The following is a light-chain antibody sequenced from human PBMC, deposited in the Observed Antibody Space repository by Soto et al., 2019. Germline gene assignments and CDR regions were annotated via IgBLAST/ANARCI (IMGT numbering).Light chain of an antibody. CDR2: GAS. J-gene: IGKJ1*01. V-gene: IGKV3-15*01. CDR3: QLYNNWPPWT. CDR1: QSVSSN. Sequence: EIVMTQSPATLSVSPRERATLSCRASQSVSSNLAWYQQKPGQAPRLLIYGASTRATGIPARFSGSGSGTEFTLTLSSLQSEDFAVYYCQLYNNWPPWTFGQGTKVEIK.